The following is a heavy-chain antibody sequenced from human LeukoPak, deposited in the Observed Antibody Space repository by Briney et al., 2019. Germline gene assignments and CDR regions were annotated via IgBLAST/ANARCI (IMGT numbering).Heavy chain of an antibody. CDR2: VNHSGST. CDR1: GGSFSGYY. Sequence: PSETLSLTCAVYGGSFSGYYWSWIRQPPGKGLEWIGEVNHSGSTNYNPSLKSRVTISVDTSKNQFSLKLSSVTAADTAVYYCARGSGIMITFGGVIVNDYWGQGTLVTVSS. J-gene: IGHJ4*02. CDR3: ARGSGIMITFGGVIVNDY. D-gene: IGHD3-16*02. V-gene: IGHV4-34*01.